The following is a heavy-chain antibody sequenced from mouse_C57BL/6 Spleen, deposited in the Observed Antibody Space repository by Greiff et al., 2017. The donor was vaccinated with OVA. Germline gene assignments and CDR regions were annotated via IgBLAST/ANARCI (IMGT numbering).Heavy chain of an antibody. CDR1: GYAFSSYW. Sequence: VKLVESGAELVKPGASVKISCKASGYAFSSYWMNWVKQRPGKGLEWIGQIYPGDGDTNYNGKFKGKATLTADKSSSTAYMQLSSLTSEDSAVYFCARPLRAYAMDYWGQGTSVTVSS. CDR2: IYPGDGDT. D-gene: IGHD3-1*01. J-gene: IGHJ4*01. CDR3: ARPLRAYAMDY. V-gene: IGHV1-80*01.